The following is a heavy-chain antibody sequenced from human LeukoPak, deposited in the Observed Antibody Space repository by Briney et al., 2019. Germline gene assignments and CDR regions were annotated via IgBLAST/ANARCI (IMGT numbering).Heavy chain of an antibody. CDR1: GFPLRGYA. J-gene: IGHJ4*02. V-gene: IGHV3-30-3*01. CDR2: ISYDGNIK. Sequence: PGGTLRLSYAGCGFPLRGYAMHWVRQAPGRGLEWVALISYDGNIKHYADSVKSRFTISRDNSKRELYLHMNSLSGEDTAVFYCAREEEPRLDYWGQGTPVIVSS. D-gene: IGHD1-14*01. CDR3: AREEEPRLDY.